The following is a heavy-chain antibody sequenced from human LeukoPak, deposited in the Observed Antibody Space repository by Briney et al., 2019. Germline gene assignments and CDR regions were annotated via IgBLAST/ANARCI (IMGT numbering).Heavy chain of an antibody. CDR3: ATPRWFGTNWFDP. V-gene: IGHV3-48*01. Sequence: PGGSLRLSRAASGFTFNTYSMNWVRQAPGKGLEWVSYIDIGSTSIYYADSVKGRFTISRDNAKSSLYLQMNSLRAEDTAVYYCATPRWFGTNWFDPWGQGTLVTVSS. J-gene: IGHJ5*02. CDR1: GFTFNTYS. CDR2: IDIGSTSI. D-gene: IGHD3-10*01.